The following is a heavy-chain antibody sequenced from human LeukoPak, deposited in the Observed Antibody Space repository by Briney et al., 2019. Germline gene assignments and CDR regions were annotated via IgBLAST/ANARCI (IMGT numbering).Heavy chain of an antibody. J-gene: IGHJ6*02. Sequence: GGSLRLSCAASGFTFTSYAMSWVRRAPGKGLEWVSAISGSGGGTYYADSVKGRFTISRDNSKNTLYLQMNSLRAEDTAVYYCAKADYCSGGSCYSAYYYYGMDVWGQGTTVTVSS. V-gene: IGHV3-23*01. CDR1: GFTFTSYA. CDR3: AKADYCSGGSCYSAYYYYGMDV. CDR2: ISGSGGGT. D-gene: IGHD2-15*01.